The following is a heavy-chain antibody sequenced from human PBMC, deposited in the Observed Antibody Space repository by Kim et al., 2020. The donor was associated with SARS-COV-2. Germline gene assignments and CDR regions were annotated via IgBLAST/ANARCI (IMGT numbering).Heavy chain of an antibody. J-gene: IGHJ4*02. Sequence: ADPAQGRFTNSRDNAKNSLYLQMNSLRDEDTAVYYCARDAVAGTRHYFDYWGQGTLVTVSS. CDR3: ARDAVAGTRHYFDY. V-gene: IGHV3-48*02. D-gene: IGHD6-19*01.